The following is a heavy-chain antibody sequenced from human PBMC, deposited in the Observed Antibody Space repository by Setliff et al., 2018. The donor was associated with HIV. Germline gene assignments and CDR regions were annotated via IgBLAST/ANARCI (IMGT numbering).Heavy chain of an antibody. CDR3: ARPNYYDSSGSFDY. J-gene: IGHJ4*02. V-gene: IGHV3-48*03. CDR2: ISSSGTTI. Sequence: LRLSCAASGFTFSNYEMNWVRQAPGKGLEWVSYISSSGTTIYYADSVKGRFTISRDNAKNSLYLQMNSLRAEDTAAYYCARPNYYDSSGSFDYWGQGTLVTVSS. CDR1: GFTFSNYE. D-gene: IGHD3-22*01.